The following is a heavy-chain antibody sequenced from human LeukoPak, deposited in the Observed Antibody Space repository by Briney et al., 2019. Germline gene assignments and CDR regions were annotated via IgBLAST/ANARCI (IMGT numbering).Heavy chain of an antibody. CDR3: AKVSKRSAYYYYGMDV. Sequence: GGSLSLSCAASGFTFSSYGMHWVRQAPGKGLEWVAVISYDGSNKYYADSVKGRFTISRDNSKNTLYLQMNSLRAEDTAVYYCAKVSKRSAYYYYGMDVWGQGTTVTVSS. J-gene: IGHJ6*02. CDR2: ISYDGSNK. CDR1: GFTFSSYG. V-gene: IGHV3-30*18. D-gene: IGHD3-3*01.